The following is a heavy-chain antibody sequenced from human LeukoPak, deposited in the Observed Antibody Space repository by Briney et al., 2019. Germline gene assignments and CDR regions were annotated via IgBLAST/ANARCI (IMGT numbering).Heavy chain of an antibody. CDR3: ARENDFWSGYYRKPFYFDY. CDR2: INPSGGST. Sequence: ASVKVSCKASGYTFTSYYMHWVRQAPGQGLEWMGIINPSGGSTSYAQKFQGRVTMTRDTSTSTVYMELSSLRSDDTAVYYCARENDFWSGYYRKPFYFDYWGQGTLVTVSS. CDR1: GYTFTSYY. J-gene: IGHJ4*02. D-gene: IGHD3-3*01. V-gene: IGHV1-46*01.